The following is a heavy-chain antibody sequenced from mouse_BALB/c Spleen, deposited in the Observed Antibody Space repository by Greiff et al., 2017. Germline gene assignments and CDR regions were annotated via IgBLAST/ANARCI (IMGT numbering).Heavy chain of an antibody. CDR1: GFTFNTYA. CDR2: IRSKSNNYAT. Sequence: EVHLVESGGGLVQPKGSLKLSCAASGFTFNTYAMNWVRQAPGKGLEWVARIRSKSNNYATYYADSVKDRFTISRDDSQSMLYLQMNNLKTEDTAMYYCVSEGVYGNYDWYFDVWGAGTTVTVSS. D-gene: IGHD2-1*01. J-gene: IGHJ1*01. CDR3: VSEGVYGNYDWYFDV. V-gene: IGHV10-1*02.